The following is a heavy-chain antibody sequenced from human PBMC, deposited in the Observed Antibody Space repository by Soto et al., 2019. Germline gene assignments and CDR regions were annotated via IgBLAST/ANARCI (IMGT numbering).Heavy chain of an antibody. V-gene: IGHV3-33*01. J-gene: IGHJ4*02. D-gene: IGHD1-7*01. CDR2: IWNGRNSE. CDR3: VTERRNYEFDY. CDR1: GFTFNTLG. Sequence: QVQLVESGGGVVQPGRSLRLSCAASGFTFNTLGMHWVRQSPGKGLEWVAVIWNGRNSEDYADSVKGRFTISRDNSKNTLYLQMNSLRAEDTAMYYCVTERRNYEFDYWGQGILVTVSS.